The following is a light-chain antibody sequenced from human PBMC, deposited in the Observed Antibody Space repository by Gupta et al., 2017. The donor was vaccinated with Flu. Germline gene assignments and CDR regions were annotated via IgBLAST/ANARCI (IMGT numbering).Light chain of an antibody. J-gene: IGKJ5*01. CDR3: QQSYSVPIA. CDR2: ASS. Sequence: GDRVTITCRASQTISNYLNWYQHKPGKAPKLLIYASSSLQSGVPSRFSGSGSGTDFTLTINGLQPEDFATYYCQQSYSVPIAFGQGTRLEIK. CDR1: QTISNY. V-gene: IGKV1-39*01.